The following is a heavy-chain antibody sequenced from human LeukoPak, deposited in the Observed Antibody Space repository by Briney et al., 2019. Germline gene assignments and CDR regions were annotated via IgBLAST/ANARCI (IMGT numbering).Heavy chain of an antibody. CDR1: GGSISSGDYY. J-gene: IGHJ6*02. CDR3: ASSGLYYYYGMDV. V-gene: IGHV4-30-4*01. Sequence: PSETLSLTCTVSGGSISSGDYYWSWIRQPPGKGLEWIGYIYYSGSTNYNPSLKSRVTISVDTSKNQFSLKLSSVTAADTAVYYCASSGLYYYYGMDVWGQGTTVTVSS. CDR2: IYYSGST.